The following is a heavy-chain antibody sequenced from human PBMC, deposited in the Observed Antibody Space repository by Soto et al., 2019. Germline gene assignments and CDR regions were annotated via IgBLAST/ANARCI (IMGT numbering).Heavy chain of an antibody. J-gene: IGHJ4*02. D-gene: IGHD3-22*01. Sequence: GGSLRLSCAASVFTFSSHAMSWVRQAPGKGLEWVSTISSGGDNTYSADSVKGRFTISRDNSKNTLYLQMNSLRAEDTAVYYCAKVGPRRGYLLDYWGQGTLVTVSS. CDR2: ISSGGDNT. V-gene: IGHV3-23*01. CDR1: VFTFSSHA. CDR3: AKVGPRRGYLLDY.